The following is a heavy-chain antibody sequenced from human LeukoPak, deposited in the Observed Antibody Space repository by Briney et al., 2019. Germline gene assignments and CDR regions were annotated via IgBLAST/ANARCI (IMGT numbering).Heavy chain of an antibody. D-gene: IGHD6-13*01. CDR2: INPNSGGT. Sequence: ASVKVSCKASGYTFTGYYMHWVRQAPGQGLEWMGWINPNSGGTNYAQKFQGWVTMTRDTSISTAYMELSRLRPDDTAVYYCARAGINSSSWYVYYYYGMDVWGQGTTVTVSS. CDR1: GYTFTGYY. CDR3: ARAGINSSSWYVYYYYGMDV. J-gene: IGHJ6*02. V-gene: IGHV1-2*04.